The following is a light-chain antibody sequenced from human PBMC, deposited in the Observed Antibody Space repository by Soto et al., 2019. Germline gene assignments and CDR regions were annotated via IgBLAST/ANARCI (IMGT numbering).Light chain of an antibody. CDR3: QQYKKWPRT. J-gene: IGKJ1*01. CDR2: DAS. V-gene: IGKV3-15*01. Sequence: EIVMTQSPATLSVSPGERATLSCRASQSVSSSYLAWYQQKPGQAPRLLIYDASNRATGIPARFSGSGSGTEFTLTISSLQSEDFAVYYCQQYKKWPRTFGHGTKVDIK. CDR1: QSVSSSY.